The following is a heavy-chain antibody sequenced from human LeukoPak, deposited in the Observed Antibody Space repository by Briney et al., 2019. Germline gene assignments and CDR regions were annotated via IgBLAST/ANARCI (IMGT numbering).Heavy chain of an antibody. CDR3: ARRERYCSSTSCYSYFDY. J-gene: IGHJ4*02. D-gene: IGHD2-2*02. CDR2: LYYSGST. Sequence: AETLSLTCTVSGASISSYYWSWIRQPPGKGLEWIGYLYYSGSTNYNPSLKSRVTISVDTSKNQFSLKLSSVTAADTAVYYCARRERYCSSTSCYSYFDYWGQGTLVTVSS. CDR1: GASISSYY. V-gene: IGHV4-59*01.